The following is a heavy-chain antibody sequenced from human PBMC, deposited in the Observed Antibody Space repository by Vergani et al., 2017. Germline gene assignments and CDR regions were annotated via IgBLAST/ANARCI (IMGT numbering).Heavy chain of an antibody. CDR1: GFTFSSYW. J-gene: IGHJ6*02. V-gene: IGHV3-74*01. Sequence: EVQLVESGGGLVQPGGSLRLSCAASGFTFSSYWMHWVRQAPGKGLVWVSRINSDGSSTSYADSVKGRFTISRDNAKNTLYLQMTSLRAEDTAVYYCARVEGVLYFDWLSSYYYGMDVWGQGTTVTVSS. D-gene: IGHD3-9*01. CDR2: INSDGSST. CDR3: ARVEGVLYFDWLSSYYYGMDV.